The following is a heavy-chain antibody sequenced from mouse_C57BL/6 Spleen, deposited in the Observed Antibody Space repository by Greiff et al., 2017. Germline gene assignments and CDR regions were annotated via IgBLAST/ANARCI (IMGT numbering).Heavy chain of an antibody. CDR3: ARSVITTVVDWYFEV. CDR2: IDPANGNT. V-gene: IGHV14-3*01. CDR1: GFNIKNTY. J-gene: IGHJ1*03. Sequence: VQLQQSVAELVRPGASVKLSCTASGFNIKNTYMHWVKQRPEQGLEWIGRIDPANGNTTYAPKFQGKATITADTSSNTAYLQLSSLTSDDTAIYYCARSVITTVVDWYFEVWGTGTTVTVSS. D-gene: IGHD1-1*01.